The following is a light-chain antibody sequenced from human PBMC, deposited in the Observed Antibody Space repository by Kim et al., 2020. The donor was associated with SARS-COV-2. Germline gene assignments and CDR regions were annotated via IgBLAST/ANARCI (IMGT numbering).Light chain of an antibody. CDR3: QQSYTSPST. Sequence: DVQMTQSPSSLSAYIGDSVTISCRASRRISNYVDWYQHKPGKAPNLLIHTATRLQSGVPSRFSGSGSGTDFALTISSLQPEDFATYYCQQSYTSPSTFGQGTQVEIK. CDR2: TAT. V-gene: IGKV1-39*01. J-gene: IGKJ5*01. CDR1: RRISNY.